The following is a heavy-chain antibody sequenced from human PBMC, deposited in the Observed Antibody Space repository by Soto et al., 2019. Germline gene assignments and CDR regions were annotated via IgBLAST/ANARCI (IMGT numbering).Heavy chain of an antibody. CDR1: GFTFSSYA. D-gene: IGHD3-3*01. V-gene: IGHV3-23*01. CDR2: ISGSGGST. J-gene: IGHJ4*02. CDR3: AKVRHYDFWSGYGY. Sequence: GGSLRLSCAASGFTFSSYAMSWVRQAPGKGLEWVSAISGSGGSTYYADSVKGRFTISRDNSKNTLYLQMNSLRAEDTAVYYCAKVRHYDFWSGYGYWGQGTLVTVSS.